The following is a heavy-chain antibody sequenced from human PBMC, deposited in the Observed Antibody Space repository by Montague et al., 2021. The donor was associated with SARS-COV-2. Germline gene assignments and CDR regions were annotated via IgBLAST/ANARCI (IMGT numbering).Heavy chain of an antibody. V-gene: IGHV4-39*01. CDR3: ARFPYYYDSSGSFDY. CDR2: IYYSGST. CDR1: GGSISSSSYY. J-gene: IGHJ4*02. D-gene: IGHD3-22*01. Sequence: SETRSLTCTVSGGSISSSSYYWGWIRQPPGKGLEWIGSIYYSGSTYYNPSLKSRVATSVNTSKNQFSLKLSSVTAADTAVYYCARFPYYYDSSGSFDYWGQGTLVTVSS.